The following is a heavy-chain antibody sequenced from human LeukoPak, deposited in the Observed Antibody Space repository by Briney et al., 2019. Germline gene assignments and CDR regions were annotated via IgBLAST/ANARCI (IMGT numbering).Heavy chain of an antibody. CDR2: IIPILGIA. D-gene: IGHD3-22*01. CDR3: ARIYDSSGYYPDY. J-gene: IGHJ4*02. CDR1: GGTFSSYA. V-gene: IGHV1-69*04. Sequence: SVKVSCKASGGTFSSYAISWVRQAPGQGLEWMGRIIPILGIANYAQKFQGRVTITADKSTSTAYMELSSLRSEDTAVYYCARIYDSSGYYPDYWGQGTLVTVSS.